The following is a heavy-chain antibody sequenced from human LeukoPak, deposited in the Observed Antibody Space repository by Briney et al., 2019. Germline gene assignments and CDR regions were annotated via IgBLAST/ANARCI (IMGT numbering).Heavy chain of an antibody. D-gene: IGHD2-15*01. V-gene: IGHV4-34*01. CDR3: ARGRAAKSIGGVFKEYYYYYYMDV. CDR1: GGSFSGYY. J-gene: IGHJ6*03. Sequence: SETLSLTCAVYGGSFSGYYWSWIRQPPGKGLEWIGEINHSGSTNYNPSLKSRVTISVDTSKNQFSLKLSSVTAADTAVYYCARGRAAKSIGGVFKEYYYYYYMDVWGKGTTVTVSS. CDR2: INHSGST.